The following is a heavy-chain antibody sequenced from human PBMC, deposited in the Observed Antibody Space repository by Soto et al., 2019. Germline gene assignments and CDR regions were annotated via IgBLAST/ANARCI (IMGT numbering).Heavy chain of an antibody. CDR1: GGTFSSYA. Sequence: QVQLVQSGADVKKPGSSVKVSCKASGGTFSSYAISWVRQAPGQGLEWMGGIIPIFGTANYAQKFQGRVTITADESTSIAYMELSSLRSEAAAVYYCGRSWYYYYGMDDWGQGTTVTVSS. D-gene: IGHD6-13*01. CDR3: GRSWYYYYGMDD. V-gene: IGHV1-69*01. J-gene: IGHJ6*02. CDR2: IIPIFGTA.